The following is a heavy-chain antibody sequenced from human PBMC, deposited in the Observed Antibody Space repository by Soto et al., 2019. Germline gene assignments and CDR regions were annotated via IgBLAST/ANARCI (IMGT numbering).Heavy chain of an antibody. D-gene: IGHD2-21*02. Sequence: QVQLVQSGAEVKKPGASVKVSCKASGDTFTDYYIHWVRQAPGQGLEWMGTVNPSGGHTTYAQHFLGRRTMTRDASASTRYMELTSLTSEATAVYYGARGGHVVVVTAALDYWGQGTLVTVSS. CDR2: VNPSGGHT. CDR3: ARGGHVVVVTAALDY. V-gene: IGHV1-46*01. J-gene: IGHJ4*02. CDR1: GDTFTDYY.